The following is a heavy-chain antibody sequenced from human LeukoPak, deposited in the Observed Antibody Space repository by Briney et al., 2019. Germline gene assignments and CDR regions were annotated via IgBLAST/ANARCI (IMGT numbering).Heavy chain of an antibody. Sequence: ASVKVSCKASGYTFTTYGITWVRQAPGQGPEWMGWIRTNNGDTNYGQTVQGRVAMTTDASTNTVYMELKNLRYDDTAVYYCAREAANGWSRAVGKFDYWGQGTLVTVSS. V-gene: IGHV1-18*01. D-gene: IGHD6-19*01. CDR1: GYTFTTYG. CDR3: AREAANGWSRAVGKFDY. J-gene: IGHJ4*02. CDR2: IRTNNGDT.